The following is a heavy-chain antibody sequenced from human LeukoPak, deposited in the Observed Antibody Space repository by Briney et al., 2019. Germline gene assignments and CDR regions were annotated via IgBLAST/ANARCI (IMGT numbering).Heavy chain of an antibody. J-gene: IGHJ4*02. V-gene: IGHV4-38-2*02. CDR2: IYNSGST. D-gene: IGHD3-22*01. CDR3: AKNQSRGHFDS. CDR1: GFSVTNTYY. Sequence: PSETLSLTCTVSGFSVTNTYYWAWIRQPPGKGLEWIGSIYNSGSTYYNPSLKSRVTMSVDTSKNQFSLNLNSVTAADTAVYFCAKNQSRGHFDSWGQGTLVTVSS.